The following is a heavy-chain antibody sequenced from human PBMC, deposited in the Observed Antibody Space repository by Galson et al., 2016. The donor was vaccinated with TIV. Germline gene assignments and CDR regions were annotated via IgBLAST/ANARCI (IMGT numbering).Heavy chain of an antibody. J-gene: IGHJ4*02. CDR2: INAGNGYT. Sequence: SVKVSCKASGYTFTHHALHWVRQAPGQSLEWMGCINAGNGYTKYSQMFQGRVTITRDTSASTAYMELSSLSSEDTAVYYCARPPYCGGDCYKYDYWGQGTLVTGSS. CDR3: ARPPYCGGDCYKYDY. D-gene: IGHD2-21*01. V-gene: IGHV1-3*01. CDR1: GYTFTHHA.